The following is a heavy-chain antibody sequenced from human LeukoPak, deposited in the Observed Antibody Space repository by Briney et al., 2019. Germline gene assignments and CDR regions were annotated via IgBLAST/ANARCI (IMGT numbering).Heavy chain of an antibody. CDR2: INHSGST. CDR1: GGSFSGYV. Sequence: SETLSLTCGVYGGSFSGYVWSGIREPPGKGLHWSGEINHSGSTTYNPSLKSQVTISLDTSRNQFSLKLTSVTAADTAVYYCAKTPVVTLSAFDIWGQGTLVTVSS. CDR3: AKTPVVTLSAFDI. V-gene: IGHV4-34*01. D-gene: IGHD3-22*01. J-gene: IGHJ3*02.